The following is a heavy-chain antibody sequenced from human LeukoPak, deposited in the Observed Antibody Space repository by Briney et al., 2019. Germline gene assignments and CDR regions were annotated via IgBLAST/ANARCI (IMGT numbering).Heavy chain of an antibody. CDR3: ARDRTVNYGDYE. V-gene: IGHV3-30*03. J-gene: IGHJ4*02. CDR2: ISYDGSNR. Sequence: GGSLRLSCAASGFTFSSYGMHWVRQAPGKGLEWVAVISYDGSNRYYADSVKGRFTISRDTSKNTLYLQMNSLRAEDTAVYYCARDRTVNYGDYEWGQGTLVTVSS. CDR1: GFTFSSYG. D-gene: IGHD4-17*01.